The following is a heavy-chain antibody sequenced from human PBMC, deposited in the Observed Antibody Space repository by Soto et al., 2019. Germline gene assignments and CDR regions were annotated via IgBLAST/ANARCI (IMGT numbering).Heavy chain of an antibody. CDR3: ARDKNLRVYAPYYYYYGMDV. Sequence: SVKVSFKASGGTFSSYAISWVRQAPGQGLEWMGGIIPIFGTANYAQKFQGRVTITADESTSTAYMELSSLRSEDTAVYYCARDKNLRVYAPYYYYYGMDVWGQGTTVTVSS. J-gene: IGHJ6*02. CDR1: GGTFSSYA. CDR2: IIPIFGTA. D-gene: IGHD2-8*01. V-gene: IGHV1-69*13.